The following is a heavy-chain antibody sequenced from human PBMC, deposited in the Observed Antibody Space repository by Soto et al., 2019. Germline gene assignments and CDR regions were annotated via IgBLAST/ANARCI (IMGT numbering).Heavy chain of an antibody. J-gene: IGHJ6*02. CDR1: GFTFSSYG. V-gene: IGHV3-30*18. CDR2: ISYDGSNK. D-gene: IGHD3-22*01. CDR3: AKEMSRVVFIDYGMDV. Sequence: GGSLRLSCAASGFTFSSYGMQWVRLAPGKGLEWVAVISYDGSNKYYADSVKGRFTISRDNSKNTLYLQMNSLRAEDTAVYYCAKEMSRVVFIDYGMDVWGQGTRVTVSS.